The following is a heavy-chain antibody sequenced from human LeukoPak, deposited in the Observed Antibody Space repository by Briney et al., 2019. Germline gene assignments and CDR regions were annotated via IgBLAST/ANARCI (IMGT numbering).Heavy chain of an antibody. D-gene: IGHD2-15*01. J-gene: IGHJ6*03. CDR1: GYTFTGYY. CDR2: INPNSGGT. Sequence: ASVKVSCKASGYTFTGYYMHWVRQAPGQGLEWMGWINPNSGGTNYAQKFQGRVTMTRDTSISTAYMELSRLRSDDTAVYYCARGSNGGSNYYYYYYMDVWGKGTTVTVSS. CDR3: ARGSNGGSNYYYYYYMDV. V-gene: IGHV1-2*02.